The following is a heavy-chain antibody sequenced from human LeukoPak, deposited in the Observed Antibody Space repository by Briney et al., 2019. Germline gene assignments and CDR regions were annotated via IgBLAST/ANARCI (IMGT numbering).Heavy chain of an antibody. CDR1: QFTVRSYE. CDR2: ISRGRGSTI. Sequence: GGSLRLSWIGVQFTVRSYEMNWVRQAPGKGLELISYISRGRGSTIYYADSVKGRFTISRDNTDNSLVLQLNSLRAADTAVYYCARGGAARDFDSWGQGTLVTVSS. CDR3: ARGGAARDFDS. V-gene: IGHV3-48*03. D-gene: IGHD6-6*01. J-gene: IGHJ4*02.